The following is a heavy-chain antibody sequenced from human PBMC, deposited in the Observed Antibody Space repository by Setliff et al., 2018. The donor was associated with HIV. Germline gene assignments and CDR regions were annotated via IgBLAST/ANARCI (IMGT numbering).Heavy chain of an antibody. CDR1: GDSINTAYS. CDR2: FHHSGST. CDR3: ARQGAGYYYDSSEYYKGNGFDM. Sequence: PSETLSLTCSVSGDSINTAYSWGWIRQSPGKGREWRGGFHHSGSTHYNPSIKSRVTISGQTYNNQFSLQLAAVTAADTAVYSCARQGAGYYYDSSEYYKGNGFDMWGQGTMVTVSS. D-gene: IGHD3-22*01. V-gene: IGHV4-38-2*01. J-gene: IGHJ3*02.